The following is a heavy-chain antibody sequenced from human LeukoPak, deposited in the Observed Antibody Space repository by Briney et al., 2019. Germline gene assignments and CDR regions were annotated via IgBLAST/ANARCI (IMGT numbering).Heavy chain of an antibody. CDR3: ATVSGFWNGHPNYYYLEV. D-gene: IGHD3-3*01. J-gene: IGHJ6*03. V-gene: IGHV1-18*01. CDR2: ISVYNRTI. CDR1: AYSFTSYG. Sequence: AAVTVCCKASAYSFTSYGIGRLRQPPGQGLALMGCISVYNRTINYAQKLQGRVTMTTDTSTSTAYMELRSLRSDDTAVYYSATVSGFWNGHPNYYYLEVWGKGTTVTVSS.